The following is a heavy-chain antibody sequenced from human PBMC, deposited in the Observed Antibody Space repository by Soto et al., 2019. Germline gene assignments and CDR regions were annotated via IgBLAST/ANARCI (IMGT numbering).Heavy chain of an antibody. J-gene: IGHJ4*02. V-gene: IGHV3-30-3*01. CDR1: GFTFSSYA. CDR3: ARVGGLNWNSPLGY. D-gene: IGHD1-7*01. Sequence: QVQLVESGGGVVQPGRSLRLSCAASGFTFSSYAMHWVRQAPGKGLEWVAVISYDGSNKYYADSVKGRFTISRDNSKNTLYVQMNSLRAEDTAVYYCARVGGLNWNSPLGYWGQGTLVTVSS. CDR2: ISYDGSNK.